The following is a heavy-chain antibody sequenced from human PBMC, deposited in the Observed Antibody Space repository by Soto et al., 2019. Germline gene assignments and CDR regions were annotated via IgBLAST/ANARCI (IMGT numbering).Heavy chain of an antibody. J-gene: IGHJ4*02. CDR1: GGTFNTYA. D-gene: IGHD3-10*01. V-gene: IGHV1-69*19. Sequence: QVQLVQSGAEMKKPGSSVKVSCQSSGGTFNTYAMNWVRQATGQGPEWMGDISPMFGAANYAPKFQGRVTIPADASTGTSYMQLSSLTSEDTALYFSAREVQVHTPAFVFWGQGTLVTVSS. CDR3: AREVQVHTPAFVF. CDR2: ISPMFGAA.